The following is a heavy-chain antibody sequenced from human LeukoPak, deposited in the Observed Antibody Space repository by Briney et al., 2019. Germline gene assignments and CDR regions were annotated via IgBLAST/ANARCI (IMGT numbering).Heavy chain of an antibody. J-gene: IGHJ4*02. CDR1: GGTFSSYT. CDR3: AREDYGGSYFDY. CDR2: IIPILGIA. V-gene: IGHV1-69*04. D-gene: IGHD4-23*01. Sequence: ASVKVSCKASGGTFSSYTISWVRQAPGQGLEWMGRIIPILGIANYAQKFQGRVTITADKSTSTAYMELSSLRSEGTAVYYCAREDYGGSYFDYWGQGTLVTVSS.